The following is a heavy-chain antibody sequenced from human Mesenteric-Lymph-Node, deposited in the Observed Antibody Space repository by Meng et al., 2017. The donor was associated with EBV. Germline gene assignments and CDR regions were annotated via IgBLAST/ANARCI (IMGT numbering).Heavy chain of an antibody. V-gene: IGHV3-74*01. D-gene: IGHD6-25*01. CDR3: TRAPATASAY. CDR2: INSDGSIT. J-gene: IGHJ4*02. Sequence: VQLVGAGGGLVQPGGSLRLSCAASGLTLSSYWMHWVRQAPGKGLVWVSRINSDGSITTYADSVKGRFTISRDNAKNTLYLQMNSLRAEDTAVYYCTRAPATASAYWGQGTLVTVSS. CDR1: GLTLSSYW.